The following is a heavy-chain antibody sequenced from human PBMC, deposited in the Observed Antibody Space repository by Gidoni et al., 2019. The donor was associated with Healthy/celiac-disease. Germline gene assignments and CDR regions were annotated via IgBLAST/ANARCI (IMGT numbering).Heavy chain of an antibody. J-gene: IGHJ4*02. CDR1: GGSISSYY. CDR3: ARDLPPFDY. V-gene: IGHV4-59*01. CDR2: IYYSGST. Sequence: QVQLQESGPGLVKPSETLSLTCTVSGGSISSYYWSWIRQPPGKGLEWIGYIYYSGSTNYNPSLKSRVTIAVDTSKNQFSLKLSSVTAADTAVYYCARDLPPFDYWGQGTLVTVSS.